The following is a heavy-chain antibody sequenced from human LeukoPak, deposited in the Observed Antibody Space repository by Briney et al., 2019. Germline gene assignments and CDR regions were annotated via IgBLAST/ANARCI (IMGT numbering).Heavy chain of an antibody. CDR3: ARDSGITMIVVVTEFDY. V-gene: IGHV3-53*05. D-gene: IGHD3-22*01. Sequence: GGSLRLSCAASGFTVSPNYMNWVRQAPGKGLEWVSVIYTDDATYYADSVKGRFTISRDNSKNTLYLQMNSLRAEDTAVYYCARDSGITMIVVVTEFDYWGQGTLVTVSS. J-gene: IGHJ4*02. CDR2: IYTDDAT. CDR1: GFTVSPNY.